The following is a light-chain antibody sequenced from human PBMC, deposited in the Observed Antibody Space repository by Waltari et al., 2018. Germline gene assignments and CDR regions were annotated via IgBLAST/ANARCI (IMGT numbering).Light chain of an antibody. CDR3: CSYAGSSTYV. V-gene: IGLV2-23*02. J-gene: IGLJ1*01. CDR2: EVI. Sequence: QSALTQPAPVSGTPGQSITISCTGTNSNVGDYNLDFWYQHHPGEAPKLLIFEVIKRPSGGSNRFSGSKSGNTASLTISGLQAEDEADYYCCSYAGSSTYVFGTGTKVTVL. CDR1: NSNVGDYNL.